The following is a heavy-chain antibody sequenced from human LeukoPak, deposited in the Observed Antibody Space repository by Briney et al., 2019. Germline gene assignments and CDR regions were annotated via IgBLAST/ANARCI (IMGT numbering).Heavy chain of an antibody. Sequence: GGSLRLSCAASGFTFSSYWMHWVRQAPGKGLVWVSRINSDGSNTNYADSVKGRFTISRDNAKNTLYLQMNSLRAEDTAVFYCARVRDIRGHWGSLDYWGQGTLVTVSS. D-gene: IGHD7-27*01. J-gene: IGHJ4*02. CDR2: INSDGSNT. CDR3: ARVRDIRGHWGSLDY. V-gene: IGHV3-74*01. CDR1: GFTFSSYW.